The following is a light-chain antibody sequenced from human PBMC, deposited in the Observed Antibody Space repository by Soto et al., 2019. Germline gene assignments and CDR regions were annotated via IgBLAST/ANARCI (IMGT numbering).Light chain of an antibody. CDR3: ISYTTTSAVV. Sequence: QSALTQPASVSGSPGQSITISCAGTSDDIGAYDYVSWYQQHPGNAPKLLLYGVTNRPSGVSDRFSGSKSGDTASLTVSGLQAEDEADYYCISYTTTSAVVFGSGTKGTVL. CDR1: SDDIGAYDY. J-gene: IGLJ1*01. CDR2: GVT. V-gene: IGLV2-14*01.